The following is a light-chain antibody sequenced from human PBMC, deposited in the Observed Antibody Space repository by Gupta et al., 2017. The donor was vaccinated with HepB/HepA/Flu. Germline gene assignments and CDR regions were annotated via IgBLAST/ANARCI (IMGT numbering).Light chain of an antibody. V-gene: IGLV2-8*01. CDR1: SSDVGGYNY. J-gene: IGLJ3*02. CDR2: EVN. CDR3: SSYEGSNIFV. Sequence: QSALTQPPSASGSPGQSVTISCTGTSSDVGGYNYVSWYQHHPGKAPKLMIYEVNKRPAGVPDLFSGSKSGNTASLTVSGLQAEDEADYFCSSYEGSNIFVFGGGTKLTVL.